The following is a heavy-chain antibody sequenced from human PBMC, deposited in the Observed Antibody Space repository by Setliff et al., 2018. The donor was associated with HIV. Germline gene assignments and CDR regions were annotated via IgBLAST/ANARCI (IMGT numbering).Heavy chain of an antibody. V-gene: IGHV3-7*03. CDR2: IKQDGSEK. Sequence: PGESLRLSCAASGFTFSSYWMSWVRQAPGKGLEWVANIKQDGSEKYYVDSGKGRFTISRDNAKNALYLQMNSLRAEDTAVYYCARDSIVGATLGAFDIWGQGTMVTVSS. J-gene: IGHJ3*02. CDR1: GFTFSSYW. CDR3: ARDSIVGATLGAFDI. D-gene: IGHD1-26*01.